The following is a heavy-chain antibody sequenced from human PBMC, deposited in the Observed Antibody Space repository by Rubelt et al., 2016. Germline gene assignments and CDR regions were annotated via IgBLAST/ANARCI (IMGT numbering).Heavy chain of an antibody. Sequence: QVQLVQSGAEVKKPGASVKVSCKASGYTFTSYGISWVRQAPGQGLEWMGWISAYNGNTNYAQKSQGRVTMTTDTATRTAYMELRSLRSDDTAVYYCARDRIRIAARQGWYFDLWGRGTLVTVSS. J-gene: IGHJ2*01. CDR1: GYTFTSYG. V-gene: IGHV1-18*01. D-gene: IGHD6-6*01. CDR3: ARDRIRIAARQGWYFDL. CDR2: ISAYNGNT.